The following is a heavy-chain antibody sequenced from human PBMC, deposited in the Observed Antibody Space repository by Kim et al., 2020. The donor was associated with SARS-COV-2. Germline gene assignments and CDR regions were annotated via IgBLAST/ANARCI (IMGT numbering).Heavy chain of an antibody. D-gene: IGHD1-20*01. V-gene: IGHV4-59*09. CDR2: T. J-gene: IGHJ5*02. CDR3: ARGGIDWFDP. Sequence: TNYHPSLKSRVTISVDTSKNQFSLKLSSVTAADTAVYYCARGGIDWFDPWGQGTLVTVSS.